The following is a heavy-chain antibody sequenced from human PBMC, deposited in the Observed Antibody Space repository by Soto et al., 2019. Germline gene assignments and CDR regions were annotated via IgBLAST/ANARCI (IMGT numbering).Heavy chain of an antibody. D-gene: IGHD3-16*01. J-gene: IGHJ6*03. CDR1: GFTFSSYA. CDR3: AKIRGEGPYYYYYMDV. CDR2: ISGSGGST. V-gene: IGHV3-23*01. Sequence: GGSLRLSCAASGFTFSSYAMSWVRQAPGKGLEWVSAISGSGGSTYYADSVKGRFTISRDNSKNKLYLQMNSLRAEDTAVYYCAKIRGEGPYYYYYMDVWGKGTTVTVSS.